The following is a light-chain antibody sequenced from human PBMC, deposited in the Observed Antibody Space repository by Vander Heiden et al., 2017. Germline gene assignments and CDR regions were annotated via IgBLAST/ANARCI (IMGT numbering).Light chain of an antibody. CDR3: QQYGSSLL. J-gene: IGKJ2*01. CDR1: QSVSSSY. Sequence: EIVLTQSPGTLSLSPGERATLSCRASQSVSSSYLAWYQQKPGQAPRLRIYGASSRATGIPDRFSGSGSGTDFTRTISRLEPEDFAVYYCQQYGSSLLFGQGTKLEIK. V-gene: IGKV3-20*01. CDR2: GAS.